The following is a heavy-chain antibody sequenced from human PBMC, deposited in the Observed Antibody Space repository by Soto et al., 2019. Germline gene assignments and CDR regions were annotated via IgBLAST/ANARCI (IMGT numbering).Heavy chain of an antibody. D-gene: IGHD6-19*01. CDR3: ARGIEGWYQGRYYYGMDV. V-gene: IGHV4-30-2*01. J-gene: IGHJ6*02. CDR1: GGSISSGGYS. CDR2: IYHSGST. Sequence: SGTLSLTCAVSGGSISSGGYSWSWIRQPPGKGLEWIGYIYHSGSTYYNPSLKSRVTISVDRSKNQFSLKLSSVTAADTAVYYCARGIEGWYQGRYYYGMDVWGQGTTVTVS.